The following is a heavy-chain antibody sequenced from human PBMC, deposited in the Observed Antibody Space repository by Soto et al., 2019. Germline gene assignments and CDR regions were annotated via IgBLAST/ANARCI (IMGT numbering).Heavy chain of an antibody. CDR3: ARARHYGDTGGYYYYGMDV. CDR2: SNPNSGGT. CDR1: GYTFTGYY. V-gene: IGHV1-2*04. J-gene: IGHJ6*02. Sequence: AAVKVSCKASGYTFTGYYMHWVRQAPGQGLEGMGWSNPNSGGTNYAQKVQGWDTMTRDTSISTAYMELSRLRSDDTAVYYCARARHYGDTGGYYYYGMDVWGQGTTVTVSS. D-gene: IGHD4-17*01.